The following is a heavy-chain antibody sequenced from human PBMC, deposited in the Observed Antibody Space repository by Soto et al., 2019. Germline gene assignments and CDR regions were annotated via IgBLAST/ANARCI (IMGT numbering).Heavy chain of an antibody. CDR3: VRIRYQLPSSVLWLDP. V-gene: IGHV4-34*01. J-gene: IGHJ5*02. Sequence: SATRSLTCAVYGVSFSGYYWILLRHPPGKGLEWIGEINHSGSTNYNPSLKSRVTMSVDTSQNQFSLRLISVTAADTAMYFCVRIRYQLPSSVLWLDPWGQGTPVNVSA. CDR2: INHSGST. D-gene: IGHD3-16*01. CDR1: GVSFSGYY.